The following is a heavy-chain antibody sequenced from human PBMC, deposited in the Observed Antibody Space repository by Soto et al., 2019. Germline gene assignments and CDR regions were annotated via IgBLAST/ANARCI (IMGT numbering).Heavy chain of an antibody. CDR3: AKGSIVAGAIRYDLDY. CDR2: ISGRGSST. D-gene: IGHD2-2*01. V-gene: IGHV3-23*01. Sequence: EVQLLNSGGGLVQPGGSLRLSCAASGFTFSNYDMNWVRQAPGKGLEWVSAISGRGSSTYYADSVKGRFTISRDDSKNTAYLQMNSLRAEDTAVYYCAKGSIVAGAIRYDLDYWGLGTLVTVSS. CDR1: GFTFSNYD. J-gene: IGHJ4*02.